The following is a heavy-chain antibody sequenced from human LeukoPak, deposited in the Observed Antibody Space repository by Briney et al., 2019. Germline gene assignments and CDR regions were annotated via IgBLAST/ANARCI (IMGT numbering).Heavy chain of an antibody. Sequence: ASVKVSCKASGYTFTSYYIHWVRQAPGQGLEWMGIINPSGGSTTYAQKFQGRVTMTRDTSTRTVYLDASSLRSEDTAVYYCARDEISYSGYDFDYWGQGTLVTVSS. D-gene: IGHD5-12*01. CDR3: ARDEISYSGYDFDY. V-gene: IGHV1-46*01. J-gene: IGHJ4*02. CDR2: INPSGGST. CDR1: GYTFTSYY.